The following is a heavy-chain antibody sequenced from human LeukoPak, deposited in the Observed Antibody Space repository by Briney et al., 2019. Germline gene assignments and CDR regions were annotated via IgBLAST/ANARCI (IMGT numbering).Heavy chain of an antibody. CDR2: IYYTGST. Sequence: PSETPSLTCTVSGGSISNYYWNWIRQSPGKGLEWIGYIYYTGSTNYNPSLKSRVTISVDTSKNQFSLKLTSVTAADTAVYYCARHGTAGIWGQGTLVTVSS. D-gene: IGHD6-13*01. CDR3: ARHGTAGI. V-gene: IGHV4-59*08. J-gene: IGHJ4*02. CDR1: GGSISNYY.